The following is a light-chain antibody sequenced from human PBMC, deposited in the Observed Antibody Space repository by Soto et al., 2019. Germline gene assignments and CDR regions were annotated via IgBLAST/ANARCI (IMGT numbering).Light chain of an antibody. CDR3: QSYESSLSGYV. CDR1: SSNIGAGYE. Sequence: QPVLTQPPSVSEAPGQRVTISCTGSSSNIGAGYEAHWYQQVPGTAPKLLIYENNNRPSGVPDRFSGSKSGTSASLAITGLHAEDEAEYYCQSYESSLSGYVFGTGTKLTVL. CDR2: ENN. J-gene: IGLJ1*01. V-gene: IGLV1-40*01.